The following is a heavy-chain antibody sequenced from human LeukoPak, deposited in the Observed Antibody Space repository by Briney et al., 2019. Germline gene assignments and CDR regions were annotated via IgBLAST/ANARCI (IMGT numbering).Heavy chain of an antibody. CDR1: GFTFSSYS. CDR2: ISSSSSTI. Sequence: GGSLRLSCAASGFTFSSYSMNWFRQAPGKGLEWVSYISSSSSTIYYADSVKGRFTISRDNAKNSLYLQMNSLRAEDTAVYYCAREVRGIFGVVTLDYWGQGTLVTVSS. D-gene: IGHD3-3*01. J-gene: IGHJ4*02. V-gene: IGHV3-48*01. CDR3: AREVRGIFGVVTLDY.